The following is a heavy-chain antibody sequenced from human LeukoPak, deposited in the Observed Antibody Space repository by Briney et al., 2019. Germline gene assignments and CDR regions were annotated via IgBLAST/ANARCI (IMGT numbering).Heavy chain of an antibody. D-gene: IGHD3-3*01. V-gene: IGHV4-34*01. J-gene: IGHJ4*02. CDR2: INHSGST. CDR3: ARNLRFLEWLYSYDY. Sequence: SETLSFTCAVYGGSFSGYYWSWIRQPPGKGLEWIGEINHSGSTNYNPSLKSRVTISVDTSKNQFSLKLSSVTAADTAVYYCARNLRFLEWLYSYDYWGQGTLVTVSS. CDR1: GGSFSGYY.